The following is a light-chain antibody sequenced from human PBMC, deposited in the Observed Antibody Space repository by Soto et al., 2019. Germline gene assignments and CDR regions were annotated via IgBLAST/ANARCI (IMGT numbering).Light chain of an antibody. CDR2: GAS. V-gene: IGKV3-20*01. CDR1: QTVNNNY. Sequence: EIVLTQSPVTQSLSPGERATLSCRASQTVNNNYLAWYQQIPGQASRLLISGASGRATGTPDRFSGSASGTDFTLTISRLEPEDFAVYYCQQYGSSPLTFGGGTKVDIK. CDR3: QQYGSSPLT. J-gene: IGKJ4*01.